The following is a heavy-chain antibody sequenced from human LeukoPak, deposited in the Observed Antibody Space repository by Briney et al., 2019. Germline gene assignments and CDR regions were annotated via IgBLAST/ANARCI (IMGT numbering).Heavy chain of an antibody. Sequence: PSETLSLTCAVSGGSISSSNWWSWVRQPPGKGLEWIGEIYHSGSTNYNPSLKSRVTISVDKSKNQFSLKLSSVTAADTAVYYCARGSSDCGGDCYGAFDIWGQGTMVTVSS. J-gene: IGHJ3*02. CDR3: ARGSSDCGGDCYGAFDI. D-gene: IGHD2-21*02. CDR1: GGSISSSNW. CDR2: IYHSGST. V-gene: IGHV4-4*02.